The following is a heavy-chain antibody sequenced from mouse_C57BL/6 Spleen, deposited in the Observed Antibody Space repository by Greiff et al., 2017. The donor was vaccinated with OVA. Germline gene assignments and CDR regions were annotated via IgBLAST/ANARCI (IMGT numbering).Heavy chain of an antibody. Sequence: QVQLQQSGAELVRPGTSVKVSCKASGYAFTNYLIEWVKQRPGQGLAWIGVINPGSGGTNYNEKFKGKATLTADKSSSTAYMQLSSLTSEDSAVYFCAYSNYGFAYWGQGTLVTVSA. CDR2: INPGSGGT. CDR3: AYSNYGFAY. V-gene: IGHV1-54*01. J-gene: IGHJ3*01. D-gene: IGHD2-5*01. CDR1: GYAFTNYL.